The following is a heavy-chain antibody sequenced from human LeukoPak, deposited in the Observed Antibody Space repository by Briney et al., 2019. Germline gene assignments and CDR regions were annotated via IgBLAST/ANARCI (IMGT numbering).Heavy chain of an antibody. CDR2: IRYDGSNK. CDR1: GFTFSSYG. V-gene: IGHV3-30*02. J-gene: IGHJ4*02. CDR3: AKDAGLHTPYYFDY. D-gene: IGHD5-24*01. Sequence: GGSLRLSCAASGFTFSSYGMHWVRQAPGKGLEWVAFIRYDGSNKYYADSVKGRFTISRDNSENTLYLQMNSLRAEDTAVYYCAKDAGLHTPYYFDYWGQGTLVTVSS.